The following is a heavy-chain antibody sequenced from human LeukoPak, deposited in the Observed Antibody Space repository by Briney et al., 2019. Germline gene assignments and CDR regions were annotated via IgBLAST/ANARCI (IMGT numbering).Heavy chain of an antibody. V-gene: IGHV3-30*03. Sequence: GGSLRLSCAASGFTFSSYGMHWVRQAPGKGLEWVAVISYDGSNKYYADSVKGRFTISRDNSKNTLYLQMNSLRAEDTAVYYCAMTGDDCWSGGFDYWGQGTLVTVSS. J-gene: IGHJ4*02. CDR3: AMTGDDCWSGGFDY. CDR2: ISYDGSNK. CDR1: GFTFSSYG. D-gene: IGHD3-3*01.